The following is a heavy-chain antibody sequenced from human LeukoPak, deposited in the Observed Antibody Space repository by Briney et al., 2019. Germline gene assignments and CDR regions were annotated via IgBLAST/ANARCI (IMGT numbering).Heavy chain of an antibody. J-gene: IGHJ4*02. Sequence: SETLSLTCAVYGGSFSGYYWSWIRQPPGKGLEWIGEINHSGSTNYNPSLKSRVTISVDTSKNQFSLKLSSVTAADTAVYYCAGPYYYDSSGYSYWGQGTLVTVSS. CDR2: INHSGST. D-gene: IGHD3-22*01. V-gene: IGHV4-34*01. CDR3: AGPYYYDSSGYSY. CDR1: GGSFSGYY.